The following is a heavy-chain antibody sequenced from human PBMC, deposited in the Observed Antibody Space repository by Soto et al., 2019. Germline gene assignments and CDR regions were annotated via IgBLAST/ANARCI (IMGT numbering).Heavy chain of an antibody. J-gene: IGHJ4*02. CDR1: GFSLSISGMR. CDR3: ARAVAGTGGYYFDY. D-gene: IGHD6-19*01. V-gene: IGHV2-70*04. CDR2: IDWDDDK. Sequence: ATVVNPTQTLTLTCTFSGFSLSISGMRVSWIRQPPGKALEWLARIDWDDDKFYSTSLKTRLTISKDTSKKQVVLTMTNMDPVDTATYYCARAVAGTGGYYFDYWGQGTLVTVYS.